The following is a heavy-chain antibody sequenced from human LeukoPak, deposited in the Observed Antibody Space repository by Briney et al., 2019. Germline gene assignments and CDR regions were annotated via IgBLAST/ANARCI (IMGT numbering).Heavy chain of an antibody. V-gene: IGHV3-23*01. CDR3: VKIGSWYCGGGSCPLNYDY. J-gene: IGHJ4*02. CDR1: GFTFSNYA. D-gene: IGHD2-15*01. CDR2: ISTSSDST. Sequence: GGSLRLSCAASGFTFSNYAMTWVRQAPGKGLEWVSGISTSSDSTYYTDSVKGRFTISRDNSKNTVYLQMNGLRAEDTAVYYCVKIGSWYCGGGSCPLNYDYWGQGTLVTVSS.